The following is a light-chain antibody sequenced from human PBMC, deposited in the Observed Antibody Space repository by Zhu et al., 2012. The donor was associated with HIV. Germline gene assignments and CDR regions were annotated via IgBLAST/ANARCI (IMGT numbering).Light chain of an antibody. Sequence: IVLTQSPATLSLSPGERATVSCRASRSVSSFLAWYQQKPGQAPRLLIYDASKRAAGIPPRFSGSGSGTDFTLTISSLEPEDFALYYRQQRVNWPLTFGGGTKVEIK. CDR1: RSVSSF. V-gene: IGKV3-11*01. CDR2: DAS. CDR3: QQRVNWPLT. J-gene: IGKJ4*01.